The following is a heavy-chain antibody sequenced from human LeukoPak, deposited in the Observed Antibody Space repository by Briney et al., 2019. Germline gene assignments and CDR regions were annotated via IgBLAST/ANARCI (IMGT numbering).Heavy chain of an antibody. CDR3: ARDLNDSSGWSDY. D-gene: IGHD3-22*01. Sequence: GASVKVSCKASGYSFTRYGITWVRQAPGQGLEWMGWISAYNDNTNYAQKLQGRVTMTTDTSTSTAYVELRSLRSDDTAVYYCARDLNDSSGWSDYWGQGTLVTVSS. V-gene: IGHV1-18*01. CDR1: GYSFTRYG. CDR2: ISAYNDNT. J-gene: IGHJ4*02.